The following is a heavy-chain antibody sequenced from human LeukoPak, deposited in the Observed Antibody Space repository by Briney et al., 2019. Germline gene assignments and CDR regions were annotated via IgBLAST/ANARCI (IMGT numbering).Heavy chain of an antibody. CDR1: GFTFSSYA. D-gene: IGHD2/OR15-2a*01. CDR3: AKEIGQLDY. Sequence: GGSLRLSCAASGFTFSSYAMSWVRQAPGKGLEWVLVISGSGDSTYYAESVKGRFTISRDNSKNTLFLQMYRLRAEDTAVYYCAKEIGQLDYWGLGTLVTVSS. CDR2: ISGSGDST. J-gene: IGHJ4*02. V-gene: IGHV3-23*01.